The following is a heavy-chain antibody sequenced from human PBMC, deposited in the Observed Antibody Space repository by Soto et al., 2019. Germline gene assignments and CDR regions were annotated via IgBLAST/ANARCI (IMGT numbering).Heavy chain of an antibody. D-gene: IGHD4-4*01. Sequence: PGGSLRLSCAVSGFTFSSHATSWVRQAPGKGLEWVSGISAGGESTYYADSVKGRFTISRDNSRNTVYLQMNSLRADDTAVYYCAKGLGNSWYDDWGQGTLVTVSS. CDR1: GFTFSSHA. CDR3: AKGLGNSWYDD. J-gene: IGHJ5*02. CDR2: ISAGGEST. V-gene: IGHV3-23*01.